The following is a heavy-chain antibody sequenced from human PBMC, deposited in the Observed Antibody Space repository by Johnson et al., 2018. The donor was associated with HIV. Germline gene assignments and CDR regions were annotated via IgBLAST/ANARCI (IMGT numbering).Heavy chain of an antibody. Sequence: QVQLVESGGGLVKPGGSLRLSCAASGFTFSDYYMSWIRQAPGKGLEWVSYISSSGSDIYYAESVKGRFTISRDNAKNSLFLQMNSLRAEYTAVYYCARVHTPRNAFDVWGQGTMVTVSS. CDR3: ARVHTPRNAFDV. D-gene: IGHD2-21*01. J-gene: IGHJ3*01. V-gene: IGHV3-11*04. CDR2: ISSSGSDI. CDR1: GFTFSDYY.